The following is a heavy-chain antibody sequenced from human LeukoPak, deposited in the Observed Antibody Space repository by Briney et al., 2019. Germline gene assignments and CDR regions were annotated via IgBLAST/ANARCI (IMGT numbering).Heavy chain of an antibody. D-gene: IGHD3-9*01. CDR2: ISSNSRYI. J-gene: IGHJ4*02. V-gene: IGHV3-21*06. CDR1: GFTFSTYS. Sequence: GGSLRLSCAASGFTFSTYSMSWVRQAPGKGLEWVSSISSNSRYIDSMRGRFTISRDNAKNSLYLQMNSLKPEDTAVYYCAKTKGTYYDILTGYYNIDYWGQGTLVTVSS. CDR3: AKTKGTYYDILTGYYNIDY.